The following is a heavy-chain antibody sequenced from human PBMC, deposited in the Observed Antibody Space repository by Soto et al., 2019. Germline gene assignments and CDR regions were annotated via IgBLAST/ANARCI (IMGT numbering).Heavy chain of an antibody. J-gene: IGHJ4*02. Sequence: GGSLRLSCAASGFTFSSYAMSWVRQAPGKGLEWVSAISGSGGSTYYADSVKGRFTISRDNSKNTLYLQMNSLRAEDAAVYYCAKAPRIAARPDYFDYWGQGTLVTVSS. D-gene: IGHD6-6*01. CDR2: ISGSGGST. CDR1: GFTFSSYA. V-gene: IGHV3-23*01. CDR3: AKAPRIAARPDYFDY.